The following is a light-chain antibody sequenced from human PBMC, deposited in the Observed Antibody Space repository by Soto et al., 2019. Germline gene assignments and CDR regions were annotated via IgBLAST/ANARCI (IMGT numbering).Light chain of an antibody. J-gene: IGKJ1*01. CDR2: GAS. Sequence: EIVMTQSPATLSVSPGERATLSCRASQSVSSNLAWYQQKPGQAPRLLMYGASTRATGIPDRFSCSGSGTEFTLTVSSLQSEDFAVYYFQQHDSWPPWTFGQGTKVEFK. CDR3: QQHDSWPPWT. V-gene: IGKV3-15*01. CDR1: QSVSSN.